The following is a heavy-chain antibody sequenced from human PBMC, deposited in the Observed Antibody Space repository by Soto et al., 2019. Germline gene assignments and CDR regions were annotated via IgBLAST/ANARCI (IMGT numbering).Heavy chain of an antibody. CDR1: GFIFSPYW. CDR3: ARGVPPMNAFDI. V-gene: IGHV3-7*01. Sequence: GGSLRLSCAASGFIFSPYWMSWVRQAPGKGLEWVANIKRDGSETHYVDSVKGRFTISRDNTKKSLYLQMKSLRAEDTAVYYCARGVPPMNAFDIWGQGTMVTVSS. CDR2: IKRDGSET. D-gene: IGHD3-22*01. J-gene: IGHJ3*02.